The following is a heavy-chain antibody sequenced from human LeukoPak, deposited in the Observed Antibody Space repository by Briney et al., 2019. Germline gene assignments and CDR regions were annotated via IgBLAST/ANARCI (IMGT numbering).Heavy chain of an antibody. D-gene: IGHD2-15*01. J-gene: IGHJ4*02. CDR2: ICSSGSCT. V-gene: IGHV3-23*01. CDR1: GFTFSYSA. Sequence: GGSLRLSCAASGFTFSYSAMSWVRQAPGKGLEWVSTICSSGSCTYYADSVKGRFTISRDNSKNTLFLQMNSLRAEDTAVYYCANNQGWYQGGLHFDYWGQGALVTVSS. CDR3: ANNQGWYQGGLHFDY.